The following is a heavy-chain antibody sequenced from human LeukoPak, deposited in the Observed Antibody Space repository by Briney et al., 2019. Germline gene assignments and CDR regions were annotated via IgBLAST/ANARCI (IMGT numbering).Heavy chain of an antibody. V-gene: IGHV3-30*02. CDR3: AKVDSYDAFDI. CDR2: IWYGGSNK. D-gene: IGHD3-10*01. Sequence: PGGSLRLSCAASGFTFSSYGMHWVRQAPGKGLEWVAVIWYGGSNKYYADSVKGRFTISRDNSKNTLYLQMNSLRAEDTAVYYCAKVDSYDAFDIWGQGTMVTVSS. J-gene: IGHJ3*02. CDR1: GFTFSSYG.